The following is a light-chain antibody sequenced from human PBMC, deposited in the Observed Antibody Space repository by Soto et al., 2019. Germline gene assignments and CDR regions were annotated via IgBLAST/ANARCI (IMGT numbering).Light chain of an antibody. CDR1: RGIITY. Sequence: DIQMTQSPSSLSASVGDRVTVTCRASRGIITYLSWYQQKPGTAPKLLIYSASSLRSGVPSRFSGSGSGTDFTLTISSLQPEDFATYYCQQNYGTPYTFGQGTKLETK. J-gene: IGKJ2*01. CDR3: QQNYGTPYT. CDR2: SAS. V-gene: IGKV1-39*01.